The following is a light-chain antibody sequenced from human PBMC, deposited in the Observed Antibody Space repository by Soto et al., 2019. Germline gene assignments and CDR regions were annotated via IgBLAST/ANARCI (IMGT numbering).Light chain of an antibody. CDR3: AAWDDSLNGPT. J-gene: IGLJ3*02. V-gene: IGLV1-44*01. CDR2: TNN. Sequence: QSVLTQPPSASGTPGQRVTISCSGRNSNIGSNAVNWYQQLPGTAPKVLIYTNNLRPSGVPDRFSGSKSGTSASLTISGLQSEDEADYHCAAWDDSLNGPTFGGGTKLTVL. CDR1: NSNIGSNA.